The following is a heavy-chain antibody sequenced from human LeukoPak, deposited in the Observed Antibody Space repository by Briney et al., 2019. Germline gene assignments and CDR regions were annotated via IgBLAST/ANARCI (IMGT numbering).Heavy chain of an antibody. CDR1: GFTFSSYA. Sequence: PGRSLRLSCAASGFTFSSYAMHWVRQAPGKGLEWVAVISYDGSNKYYADSVKGRFTISRDNSKNTLYLQMNSLRAEDTAVYYCARDWGVWGSYRYLLDYWGQGTLVTVSS. CDR2: ISYDGSNK. J-gene: IGHJ4*02. D-gene: IGHD3-16*02. V-gene: IGHV3-30-3*01. CDR3: ARDWGVWGSYRYLLDY.